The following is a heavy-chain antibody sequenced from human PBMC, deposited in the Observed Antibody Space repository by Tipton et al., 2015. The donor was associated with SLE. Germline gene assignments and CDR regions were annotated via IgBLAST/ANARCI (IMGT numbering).Heavy chain of an antibody. D-gene: IGHD6-19*01. V-gene: IGHV3-52*01. CDR3: ARDRVAVAGMLFDY. CDR2: IKCDGSEK. Sequence: SLRLSCAASGFTFSTSWMHWVCQAPAKGLEWVADIKCDGSEKYYADSVKGRFTISRDNSKNTLYLQMNSLRAEDTAVYYCARDRVAVAGMLFDYWGQGTLVTVSS. CDR1: GFTFSTSW. J-gene: IGHJ4*02.